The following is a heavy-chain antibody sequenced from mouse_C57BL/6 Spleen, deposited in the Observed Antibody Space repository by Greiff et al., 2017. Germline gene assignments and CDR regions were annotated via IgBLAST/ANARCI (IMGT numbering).Heavy chain of an antibody. V-gene: IGHV1-80*01. CDR3: ARDGRVRLAPYWDCDV. D-gene: IGHD2-14*01. J-gene: IGHJ1*03. CDR2: IYPGDGDT. Sequence: QVQLQQSGAELVKPGASVKISCKASGYAFSSYWMNWVKQRPGKGLEWIGQIYPGDGDTNSNGKFKGKATLTADKSSSTAYMQLSSLTSEYSAVYFSARDGRVRLAPYWDCDVWGTGTTVTVSS. CDR1: GYAFSSYW.